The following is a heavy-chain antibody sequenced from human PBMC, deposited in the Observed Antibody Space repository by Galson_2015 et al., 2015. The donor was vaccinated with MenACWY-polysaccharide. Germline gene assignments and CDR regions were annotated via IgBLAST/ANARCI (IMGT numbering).Heavy chain of an antibody. CDR3: ANPGLSTGRSSDVDY. J-gene: IGHJ4*01. V-gene: IGHV3-23*01. Sequence: SLRLSCAASGFTFNSYTMSWVRQAPGKGLEWVSAISGSGASTYYADSVKGRFTISRDNSKSTLYLQMNSLGAEDTAVYYCANPGLSTGRSSDVDYWGQEPWSPSPQ. CDR1: GFTFNSYT. CDR2: ISGSGAST. D-gene: IGHD6-25*01.